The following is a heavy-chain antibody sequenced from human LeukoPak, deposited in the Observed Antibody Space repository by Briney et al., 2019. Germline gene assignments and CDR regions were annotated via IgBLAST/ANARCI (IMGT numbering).Heavy chain of an antibody. J-gene: IGHJ5*02. D-gene: IGHD3-10*01. CDR1: GFTFSSYA. Sequence: GGSLRLSCAASGFTFSSYAMHWVRQAPGKGLEWVAVISYDGSNKYYADSVKGRFTISRDNSKNTLYLQMNSLRAEDTAVYYCARDLGDPLWFGSNWFDPWGQGTLVTVPS. V-gene: IGHV3-30-3*01. CDR3: ARDLGDPLWFGSNWFDP. CDR2: ISYDGSNK.